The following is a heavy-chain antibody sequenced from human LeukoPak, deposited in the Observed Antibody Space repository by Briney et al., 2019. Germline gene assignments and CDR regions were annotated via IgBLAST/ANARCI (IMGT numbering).Heavy chain of an antibody. CDR2: ISTHHGNT. D-gene: IGHD2-15*01. CDR3: ARDLGYCSGGSCPYDAFDI. Sequence: ASVKVSCQASGYNISTYAMSWVRQAPGQGLEWMGWISTHHGNTNYAQRFQGRVTITRDTSASTAYMELSSLRSEDMAVYYCARDLGYCSGGSCPYDAFDIWGQGTMVTVSS. J-gene: IGHJ3*02. V-gene: IGHV1-18*03. CDR1: GYNISTYA.